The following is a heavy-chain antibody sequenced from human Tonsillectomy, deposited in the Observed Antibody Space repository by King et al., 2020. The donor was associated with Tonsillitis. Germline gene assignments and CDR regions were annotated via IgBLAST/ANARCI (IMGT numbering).Heavy chain of an antibody. Sequence: VQLVESGGGVVQPGRSLRLSCAASGFTFSSYGMHWVRQAPGKGLEWVAVIWYDGSNKYYADSVKGRFTISRDNYKNTLYLQMNSLRAEDTAVYYCASSGYYDILAGYPYYFDYWGQGTLVTVSS. J-gene: IGHJ4*02. D-gene: IGHD3-9*01. CDR2: IWYDGSNK. CDR1: GFTFSSYG. CDR3: ASSGYYDILAGYPYYFDY. V-gene: IGHV3-33*01.